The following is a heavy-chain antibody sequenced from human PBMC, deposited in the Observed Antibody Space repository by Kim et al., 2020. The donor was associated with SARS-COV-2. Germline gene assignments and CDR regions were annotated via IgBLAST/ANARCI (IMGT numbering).Heavy chain of an antibody. J-gene: IGHJ4*02. CDR3: AKENTIVRIGFDY. Sequence: ADSVKGRFTIARDKSKNTLYLQRNSLRAEDTAVYYCAKENTIVRIGFDYWGQGTLVTVSS. D-gene: IGHD3-10*01. V-gene: IGHV3-23*01.